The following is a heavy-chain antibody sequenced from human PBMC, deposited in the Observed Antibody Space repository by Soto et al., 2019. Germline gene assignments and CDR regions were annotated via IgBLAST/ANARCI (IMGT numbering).Heavy chain of an antibody. D-gene: IGHD3-22*01. CDR1: GYTFTSYG. V-gene: IGHV1-18*04. CDR2: ISAYNGNT. J-gene: IGHJ4*02. CDR3: AREVPYYYDSSGYYY. Sequence: ASVKVSCKASGYTFTSYGISWVRQAPGQGLEWMGWISAYNGNTNYAQKLQGRVTMTTDTSTSTAYMELRNLRSDDTAVYYCAREVPYYYDSSGYYYWGQGTLVTVSS.